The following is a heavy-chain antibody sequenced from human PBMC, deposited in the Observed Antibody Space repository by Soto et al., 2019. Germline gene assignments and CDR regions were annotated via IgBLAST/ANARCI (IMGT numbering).Heavy chain of an antibody. CDR3: AIGTTVGSDALDI. D-gene: IGHD4-17*01. CDR1: GYTFTNYG. V-gene: IGHV1-18*01. CDR2: ISAYNGNT. J-gene: IGHJ3*02. Sequence: QVQLVQSGAEMGQPGASVKVSCKASGYTFTNYGITWVRQAPGQGLEWMGWISAYNGNTNYEQKFQDRVTMTTDTSTSTAYMEVRSLRYDDAAVYYCAIGTTVGSDALDIWGQGTMVTVSS.